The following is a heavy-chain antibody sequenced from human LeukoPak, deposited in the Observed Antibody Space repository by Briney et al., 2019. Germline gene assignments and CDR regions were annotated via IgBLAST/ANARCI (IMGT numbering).Heavy chain of an antibody. J-gene: IGHJ6*04. V-gene: IGHV3-30-3*01. CDR2: ISYDGNEK. Sequence: GGSLRLSCVASGFTFSSDAMHWVRQTPGKGLEWVAVISYDGNEKYQVDSVKGRFTISRDNSKNTLYLQMNSLRVEDTAVYYCAELGITMIGGVWGKGTTVTISS. CDR1: GFTFSSDA. CDR3: AELGITMIGGV. D-gene: IGHD3-10*02.